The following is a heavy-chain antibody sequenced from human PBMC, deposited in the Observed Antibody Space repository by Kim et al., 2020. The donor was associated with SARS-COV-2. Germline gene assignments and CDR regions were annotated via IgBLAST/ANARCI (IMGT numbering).Heavy chain of an antibody. J-gene: IGHJ4*02. V-gene: IGHV7-4-1*02. CDR2: IDPGTRKP. D-gene: IGHD3-9*01. CDR3: AKGARTGYYDF. CDR1: GYTFSSHG. Sequence: ASVKVSCKASGYTFSSHGINWVRQAPGQGLEWMGWIDPGTRKPTYAQGFTGQFVFSSDTSVSTAYLQINSLKAEDTAVYYRAKGARTGYYDFWGQGTLVTVSS.